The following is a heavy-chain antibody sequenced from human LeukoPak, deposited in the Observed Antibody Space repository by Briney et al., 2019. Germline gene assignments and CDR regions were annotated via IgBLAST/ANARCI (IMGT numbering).Heavy chain of an antibody. V-gene: IGHV3-7*01. CDR3: ARDLYSSSSDFDY. CDR2: IKQDGSEK. CDR1: GFTFSSYW. D-gene: IGHD6-6*01. J-gene: IGHJ4*02. Sequence: GGSLRLSCAASGFTFSSYWMSWVRQAPGKGLEWVANIKQDGSEKYYVDSVKGRFTISRDNAKNSLYLQMNSLIAQDTAVYYCARDLYSSSSDFDYWGQGTLVTVSS.